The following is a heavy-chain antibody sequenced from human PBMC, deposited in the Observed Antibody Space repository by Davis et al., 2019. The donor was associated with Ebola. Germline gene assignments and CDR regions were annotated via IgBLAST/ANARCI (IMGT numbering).Heavy chain of an antibody. CDR1: GFTFSTYA. J-gene: IGHJ4*02. CDR3: AKTLVRGVMVFASYFDC. Sequence: GESLKISCAASGFTFSTYAMGWVRQAPGKGLEWVSDISSGGGAPYYADSVKGRFTTFRDNPKNTLYLQMNSLRADDTAVYYCAKTLVRGVMVFASYFDCWGQGTLVTVSS. CDR2: ISSGGGAP. V-gene: IGHV3-23*01. D-gene: IGHD2-8*01.